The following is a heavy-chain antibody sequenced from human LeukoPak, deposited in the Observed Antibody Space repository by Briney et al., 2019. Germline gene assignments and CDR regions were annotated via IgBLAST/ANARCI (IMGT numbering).Heavy chain of an antibody. J-gene: IGHJ4*02. CDR2: IYTSGST. CDR3: AREFEGDGYVY. Sequence: SQTLSLTCTVSGGSLSSGSSYWGWIRQPAGKGLEWIGRIYTSGSTTYNPSLKSRVTISVDTSKNQFSLKLSSVTAADTAVYYCAREFEGDGYVYWGQGTLVTVSS. D-gene: IGHD5-24*01. CDR1: GGSLSSGSSY. V-gene: IGHV4-61*02.